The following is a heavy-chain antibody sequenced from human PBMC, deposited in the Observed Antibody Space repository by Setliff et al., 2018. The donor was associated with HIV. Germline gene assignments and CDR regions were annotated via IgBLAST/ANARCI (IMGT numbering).Heavy chain of an antibody. CDR1: GGAIDDINW. J-gene: IGHJ4*02. Sequence: SETLSLTCAVSGGAIDDINWWNWVRQSPGKGLEWIGEIYHSGTTNYNPSLKSRVTISVDTSKNQFSLKLSSVTAADTAVYYCARDQRLSYWGRGTLVTVS. CDR2: IYHSGTT. CDR3: ARDQRLSY. V-gene: IGHV4-4*02.